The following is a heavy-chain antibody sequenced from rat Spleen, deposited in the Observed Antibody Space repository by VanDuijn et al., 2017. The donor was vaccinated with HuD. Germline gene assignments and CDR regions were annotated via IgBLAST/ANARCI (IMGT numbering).Heavy chain of an antibody. Sequence: EVQLVESGGGLVQPGRSLKVSCVASGFTFSNHGMHWIRQAPAKGLEWVASISPTGGSTYYPDSVKGRFTIYREDGRSTLYLQMNSLRSEDTATYYCARQATTDYYYLAYWGQGTLVTVSS. CDR2: ISPTGGST. V-gene: IGHV5-19*01. CDR3: ARQATTDYYYLAY. J-gene: IGHJ3*01. CDR1: GFTFSNHG. D-gene: IGHD1-6*01.